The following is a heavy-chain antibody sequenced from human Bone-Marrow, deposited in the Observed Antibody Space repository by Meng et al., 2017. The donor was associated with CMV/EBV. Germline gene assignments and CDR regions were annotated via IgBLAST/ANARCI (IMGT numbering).Heavy chain of an antibody. CDR3: ARAGGYCSSTSCYTPDY. J-gene: IGHJ4*02. CDR2: INPNSGGT. D-gene: IGHD2-2*02. V-gene: IGHV1-2*02. CDR1: GYTFTGYY. Sequence: ASVKVSCKASGYTFTGYYMHWVRQAPGQGLEWMGWINPNSGGTNYAQKFQGRVTMTRDTYISTAYMELSRLRSDDTAVYYCARAGGYCSSTSCYTPDYWGQGTLVTVSS.